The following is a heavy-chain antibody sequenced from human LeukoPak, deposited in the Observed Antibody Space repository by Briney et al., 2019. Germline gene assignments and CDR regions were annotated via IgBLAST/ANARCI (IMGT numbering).Heavy chain of an antibody. Sequence: ASVKVSCKASGYTFTGYYMHWVRQAPGQGLEWMGRINPNSGGTNYAQKFRGRVTMTRDTSISTAYMELSRLRSDDTAVYYCAREGQGVVITTLFDYWGQGTLVTVSS. D-gene: IGHD3-22*01. V-gene: IGHV1-2*06. CDR3: AREGQGVVITTLFDY. CDR1: GYTFTGYY. J-gene: IGHJ4*02. CDR2: INPNSGGT.